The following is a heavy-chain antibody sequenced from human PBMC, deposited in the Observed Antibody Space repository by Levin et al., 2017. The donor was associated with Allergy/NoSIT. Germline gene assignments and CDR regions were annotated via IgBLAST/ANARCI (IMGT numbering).Heavy chain of an antibody. D-gene: IGHD1-26*01. CDR2: ISWNSGSI. CDR1: GFTFDDYA. J-gene: IGHJ6*02. Sequence: GGSLRLSCAASGFTFDDYAMHWVRQAPGKGLEWVSGISWNSGSIGYADSVKGRFTISRDNAKNSLYLQMNSLRAEDTALYYCAKDIQGAAWSDYYYYGMDVWGQGTTVTVSS. V-gene: IGHV3-9*01. CDR3: AKDIQGAAWSDYYYYGMDV.